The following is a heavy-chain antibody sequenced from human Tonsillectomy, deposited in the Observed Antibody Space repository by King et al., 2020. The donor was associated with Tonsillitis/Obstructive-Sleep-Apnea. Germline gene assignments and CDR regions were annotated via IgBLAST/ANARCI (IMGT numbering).Heavy chain of an antibody. V-gene: IGHV3-33*01. CDR1: GFTFSTYG. Sequence: VKLVESGGGVVQPGRSLRISCAASGFTFSTYGIHWVRQAPGKGLEWVAIIWHDGINKYYADSVKGRFTISRDNSKNTLYLEMNSLRAEDTAVYYCARDTHYYGSGSYYPRHYYGMDVWGQGTTVTVSS. CDR2: IWHDGINK. CDR3: ARDTHYYGSGSYYPRHYYGMDV. J-gene: IGHJ6*02. D-gene: IGHD3-10*01.